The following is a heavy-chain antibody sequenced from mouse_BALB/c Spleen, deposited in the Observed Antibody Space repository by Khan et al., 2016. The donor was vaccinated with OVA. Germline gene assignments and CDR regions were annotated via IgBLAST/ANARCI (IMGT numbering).Heavy chain of an antibody. CDR3: AREWGAWFPY. Sequence: QVRLQQSGAELARPGASVKLSCKASGYTFTDYNINWVKQRTGQGLEWIGEIYPGSGNTYFNEKFKGKATLTADKSSSTAYMQLSSLTSEDSTVYCCAREWGAWFPYWGQGTLLTVSA. CDR2: IYPGSGNT. J-gene: IGHJ3*01. V-gene: IGHV1-77*01. CDR1: GYTFTDYN.